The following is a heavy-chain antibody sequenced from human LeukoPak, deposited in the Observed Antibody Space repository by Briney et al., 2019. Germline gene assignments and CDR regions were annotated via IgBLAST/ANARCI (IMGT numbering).Heavy chain of an antibody. Sequence: GGSLRLSCAASGFTFRNSDMHWVRQAPGKGLEWVAVISYDGSNKYYADSVKGRFTISRDNSKNTLYLQMNSLRAEDTAVYYCARYCSGGSCYSGDYWGQGTLVTVSS. D-gene: IGHD2-15*01. J-gene: IGHJ4*02. CDR3: ARYCSGGSCYSGDY. CDR2: ISYDGSNK. CDR1: GFTFRNSD. V-gene: IGHV3-30*19.